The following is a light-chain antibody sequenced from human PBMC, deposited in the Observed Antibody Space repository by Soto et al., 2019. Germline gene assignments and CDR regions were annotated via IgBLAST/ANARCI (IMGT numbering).Light chain of an antibody. CDR1: SSDGGTYDD. Sequence: QSALTQPASVSASPGQSITISCTGTSSDGGTYDDVSWYRQHPGKAPRLLIYEVTNRPSGVSNRFSGSKSGDTASLTISGLPAEDEGDYYCSSYTSGSTYVFGSGTKLTVL. CDR3: SSYTSGSTYV. V-gene: IGLV2-14*01. CDR2: EVT. J-gene: IGLJ1*01.